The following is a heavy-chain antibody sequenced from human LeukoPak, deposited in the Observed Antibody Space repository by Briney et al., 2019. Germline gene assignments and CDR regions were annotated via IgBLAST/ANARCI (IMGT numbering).Heavy chain of an antibody. J-gene: IGHJ5*02. Sequence: TSETLSLTCAVSGYSISSGYYWSWIRQPAGKGLEWIGRIYTSGSTNYNPSLKSRVTMSVDTSKNQFSLKLSSVTAADTAVYYCARDIGPNWFDPWGQGTLVTVSS. D-gene: IGHD3-10*01. V-gene: IGHV4-4*07. CDR2: IYTSGST. CDR1: GYSISSGYY. CDR3: ARDIGPNWFDP.